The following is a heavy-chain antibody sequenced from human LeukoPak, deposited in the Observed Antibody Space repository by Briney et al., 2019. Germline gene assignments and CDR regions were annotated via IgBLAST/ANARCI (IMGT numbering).Heavy chain of an antibody. CDR3: ARVPVVTAIHFDS. CDR2: INPNSGGT. D-gene: IGHD2-21*02. V-gene: IGHV1-2*02. CDR1: GYTFTRYY. Sequence: ASVKVSCKASGYTFTRYYMHWVRQAPGQGLEWMGWINPNSGGTNYAQKFQGRVTMTRDTSISTAYMGLSRLRSDDTAVYYCARVPVVTAIHFDSWGQGTLVTVSS. J-gene: IGHJ4*02.